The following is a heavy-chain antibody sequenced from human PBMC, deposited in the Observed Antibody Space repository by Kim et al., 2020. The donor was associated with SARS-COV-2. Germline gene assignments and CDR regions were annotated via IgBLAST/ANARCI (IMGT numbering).Heavy chain of an antibody. CDR1: GFTFSSYS. Sequence: GGSLRLSCAASGFTFSSYSMNWVRQAPGKGLEWVSSISSSSSYIYYADSVKGRFTISRDNAKNSLYLQMNSLRAEDTAVYYCARDVGDSGYCSSTCCYFDYWGQGTLVTVSS. D-gene: IGHD2-2*01. J-gene: IGHJ4*02. CDR3: ARDVGDSGYCSSTCCYFDY. V-gene: IGHV3-21*01. CDR2: ISSSSSYI.